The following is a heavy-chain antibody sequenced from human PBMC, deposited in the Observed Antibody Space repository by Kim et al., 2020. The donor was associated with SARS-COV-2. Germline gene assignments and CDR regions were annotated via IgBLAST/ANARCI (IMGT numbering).Heavy chain of an antibody. CDR3: ARAGTRSYGMDV. CDR2: IKQDGSDK. J-gene: IGHJ6*02. Sequence: GGSLRLSCAASGFTFSDYWMTWVRQAPGKGLEWVANIKQDGSDKYYVDSVKGRFTISRDNAKNSLYLQMNSPRAEDTAVYYCARAGTRSYGMDVWGQGTTVIVSS. D-gene: IGHD1-1*01. CDR1: GFTFSDYW. V-gene: IGHV3-7*01.